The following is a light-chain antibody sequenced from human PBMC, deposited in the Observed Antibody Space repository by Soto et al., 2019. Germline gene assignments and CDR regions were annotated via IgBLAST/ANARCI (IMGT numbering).Light chain of an antibody. J-gene: IGKJ4*01. CDR1: QNINGR. Sequence: DIQMTQSPSTLSASVGDRVTFTCRASQNINGRLAWYQQKAGKAPNLLIYEASSLESGIPSRFSGSGSGTEFTLTIGSLQPDDFATYYCQQYNSYPLTLGGGIKVDIK. V-gene: IGKV1-5*03. CDR3: QQYNSYPLT. CDR2: EAS.